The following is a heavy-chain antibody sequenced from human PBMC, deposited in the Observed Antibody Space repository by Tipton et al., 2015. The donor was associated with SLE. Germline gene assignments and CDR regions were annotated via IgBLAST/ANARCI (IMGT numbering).Heavy chain of an antibody. J-gene: IGHJ4*02. CDR3: SRVHGASGLDY. D-gene: IGHD4/OR15-4a*01. CDR2: TYYRSKWYY. V-gene: IGHV6-1*01. Sequence: PGLVKPSQTLSLTCAISGDNVSSSSVAWNWIRQSPSRGLEWLGRTYYRSKWYYDYAVSVISRITISPDTSKNQFSLHLNSVTPEVAAVYYCSRVHGASGLDYWCQPTLVTVSS. CDR1: GDNVSSSSVA.